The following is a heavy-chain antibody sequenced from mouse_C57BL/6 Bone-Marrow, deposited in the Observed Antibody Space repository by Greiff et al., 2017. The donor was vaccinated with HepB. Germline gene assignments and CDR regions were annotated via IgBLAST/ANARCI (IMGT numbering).Heavy chain of an antibody. Sequence: VQLQQSGAELARPGASVKLSCKASGYTFTSYGISWVKQRTGQGLEWIVEIYPRSGNTYYNEKFKGKATLTADKSSSTAYMELRSLTSEDSAVYFCAMGGYDEGFDYWGQGTTLTVSS. V-gene: IGHV1-81*01. CDR1: GYTFTSYG. CDR3: AMGGYDEGFDY. J-gene: IGHJ2*01. D-gene: IGHD2-2*01. CDR2: IYPRSGNT.